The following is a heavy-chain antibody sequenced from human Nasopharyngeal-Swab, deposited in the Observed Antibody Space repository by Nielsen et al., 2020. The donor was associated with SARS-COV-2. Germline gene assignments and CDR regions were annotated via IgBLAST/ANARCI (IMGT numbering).Heavy chain of an antibody. V-gene: IGHV5-51*01. J-gene: IGHJ4*02. D-gene: IGHD6-13*01. CDR2: IYPADSDT. CDR3: ARHEGYTSSWD. CDR1: RSIFTTYW. Sequence: GESLKISCKGSRSIFTTYWIGWVRQMPGQGLEWMGIIYPADSDTRYSPSFQGQVTLSADTSITTAYLQWSSLKASDTAMYYCARHEGYTSSWDWGQGTLVTVSS.